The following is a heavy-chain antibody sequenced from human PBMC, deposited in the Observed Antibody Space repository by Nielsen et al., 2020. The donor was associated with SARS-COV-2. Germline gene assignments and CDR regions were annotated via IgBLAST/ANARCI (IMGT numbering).Heavy chain of an antibody. CDR1: RGSISSYY. J-gene: IGHJ4*02. CDR2: VYYTGST. D-gene: IGHD1-26*01. Sequence: GSLRLSCNVSRGSISSYYWSWIRQSPALGLEWIGYVYYTGSTNYNPSLESRVTISQDTSKNQFSLTLTSVTAADTAKYYCARGGTYPFDYWGQGILVTFSS. V-gene: IGHV4-59*08. CDR3: ARGGTYPFDY.